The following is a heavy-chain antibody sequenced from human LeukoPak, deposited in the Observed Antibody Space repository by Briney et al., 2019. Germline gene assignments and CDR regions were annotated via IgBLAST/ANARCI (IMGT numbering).Heavy chain of an antibody. V-gene: IGHV3-9*03. D-gene: IGHD5-12*01. CDR2: ISWNSGSI. CDR3: AKDKGYSGYATFFDY. CDR1: GFTFDDYA. Sequence: GRSLRLSCAASGFTFDDYAMHWVRQAPGKGLEWVSGISWNSGSIGYADSVKGRFTISRDNAKNSLYLQMNSLRAEYMALYYCAKDKGYSGYATFFDYWGQGTLVTVSS. J-gene: IGHJ4*02.